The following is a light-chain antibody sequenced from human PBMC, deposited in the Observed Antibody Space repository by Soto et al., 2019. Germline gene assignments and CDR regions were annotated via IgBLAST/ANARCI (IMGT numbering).Light chain of an antibody. CDR1: QGISSY. Sequence: AIRMTQSPSSFSASTGDRVTITCRASQGISSYLAWYQQKPGKAPKLLIYAASTLQSGVPSRFSGSGSGTDFTLTISRLEPEDFAVYYCQQYGNSIPITFGQGTRLEIK. CDR2: AAS. J-gene: IGKJ5*01. V-gene: IGKV1-8*01. CDR3: QQYGNSIPIT.